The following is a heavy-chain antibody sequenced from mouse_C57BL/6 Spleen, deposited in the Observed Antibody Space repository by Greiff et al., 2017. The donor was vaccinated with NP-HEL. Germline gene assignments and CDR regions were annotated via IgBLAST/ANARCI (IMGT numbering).Heavy chain of an antibody. CDR2: INPSTGGT. D-gene: IGHD2-4*01. J-gene: IGHJ3*01. CDR1: GYSFTGYY. Sequence: VQLQQSGPELVKPGASVKISCKASGYSFTGYYMNWVKQSPEKSLEWIGEINPSTGGTTYNQKFKAKATLTVDKSSSTAYLQLKSLTSEDSAVSYCARKLRYDYDEAWVAYWGQGTLVTVSA. V-gene: IGHV1-42*01. CDR3: ARKLRYDYDEAWVAY.